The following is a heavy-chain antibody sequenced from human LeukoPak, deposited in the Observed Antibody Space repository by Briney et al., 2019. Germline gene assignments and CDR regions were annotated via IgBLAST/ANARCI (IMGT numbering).Heavy chain of an antibody. J-gene: IGHJ4*02. CDR1: GGSFSGYY. Sequence: SETLSLTCAVYGGSFSGYYWSWIRQPPGKGLEWIGEINHSGSTNYNPSLRSRITISVDTSKNQFSLKLSSVTAAHTAVYYCATYGGNSGGVVDYWGRGTLVTVSS. D-gene: IGHD4-23*01. V-gene: IGHV4-34*01. CDR3: ATYGGNSGGVVDY. CDR2: INHSGST.